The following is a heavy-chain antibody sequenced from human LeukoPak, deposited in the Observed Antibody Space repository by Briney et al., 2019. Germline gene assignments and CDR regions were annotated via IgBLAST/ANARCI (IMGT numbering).Heavy chain of an antibody. V-gene: IGHV1-2*02. CDR3: ARDFWDSMGDDY. J-gene: IGHJ4*02. D-gene: IGHD3-22*01. CDR2: INPNSGGT. Sequence: GASVKVSCKASGHTFTGYYMHWVRQAPGQGLEGMGLINPNSGGTNYAQKFQGRVTMTRDTSTSTDYMELSRLRYDDTAVYSCARDFWDSMGDDYWGQGTLVTVSS. CDR1: GHTFTGYY.